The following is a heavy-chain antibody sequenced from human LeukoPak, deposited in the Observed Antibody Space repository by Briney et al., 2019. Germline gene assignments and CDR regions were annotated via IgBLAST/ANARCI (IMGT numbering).Heavy chain of an antibody. CDR1: GGTFSSYA. Sequence: ASVKVSCKASGGTFSSYAISWVRQAPGQGLEWVGRIIPILGIANYAQKFQGRVTITADKSTSTAYMELSSLRAEDTAVYYCAKGLQDYGDCNDYWGQGTLVTVSS. CDR2: IIPILGIA. V-gene: IGHV1-69*04. D-gene: IGHD4-17*01. CDR3: AKGLQDYGDCNDY. J-gene: IGHJ4*02.